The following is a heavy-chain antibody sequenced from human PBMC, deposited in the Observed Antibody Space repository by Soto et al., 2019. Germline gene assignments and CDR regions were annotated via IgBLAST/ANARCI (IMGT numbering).Heavy chain of an antibody. D-gene: IGHD2-2*01. V-gene: IGHV1-69*01. CDR2: IIPIFGTA. CDR3: ARDAPRYPKNQYLAYGGRDT. CDR1: GGTFSSYA. Sequence: QVQLVQSGAEVKKPGSSVKVSCKASGGTFSSYAISWVRQAPGQGLEWMGGIIPIFGTANYAQKFQGRVTIDAAESTGTTHKELRSQREEDTAVHYAARDAPRYPKNQYLAYGGRDTWGQGTTVTVSS. J-gene: IGHJ6*02.